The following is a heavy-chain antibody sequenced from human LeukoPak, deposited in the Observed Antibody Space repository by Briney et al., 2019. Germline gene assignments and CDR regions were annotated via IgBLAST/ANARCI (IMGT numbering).Heavy chain of an antibody. CDR3: ARTTSLTASGYDC. J-gene: IGHJ4*02. V-gene: IGHV1-8*03. CDR1: GYSFTTYH. D-gene: IGHD2-21*02. Sequence: RASVKVSCKTSGYSFTTYHINWVRQASGQGLEWLGWMNPYTGDRGYAQRSQGRLSITSDTSISTAYMELGSLKSDDTAVYFCARTTSLTASGYDCWGQGTLVTVSS. CDR2: MNPYTGDR.